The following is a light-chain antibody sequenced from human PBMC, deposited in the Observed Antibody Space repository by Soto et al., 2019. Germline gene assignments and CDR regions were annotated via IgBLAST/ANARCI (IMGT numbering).Light chain of an antibody. CDR1: SGHTDYA. CDR2: LEGSGAY. Sequence: QLVLTQSSSASASLGSSVKLTCTLSSGHTDYAVAWHQQQPGKAPRFLMKLEGSGAYNLGSGVPDRFSGSTSGADRYLSISNLQSEDEAAYYCETGNSYPHVFGTGTKVTVL. V-gene: IGLV4-60*03. J-gene: IGLJ1*01. CDR3: ETGNSYPHV.